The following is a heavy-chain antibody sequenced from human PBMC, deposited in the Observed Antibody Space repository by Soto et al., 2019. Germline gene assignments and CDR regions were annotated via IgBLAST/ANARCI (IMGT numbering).Heavy chain of an antibody. CDR1: GGSFSGYC. Sequence: SETMRLRCAVDGGSFSGYCWRWISKTPREGLEWIGEINHSGNTNYNPSLKSRVTISVDTSKNQFSLKLTSVTAADTAVYYCARAAIHAHQVEGQPPTSQTLDYWVQGTLVIVSS. D-gene: IGHD1-26*01. V-gene: IGHV4-34*01. CDR3: ARAAIHAHQVEGQPPTSQTLDY. J-gene: IGHJ4*02. CDR2: INHSGNT.